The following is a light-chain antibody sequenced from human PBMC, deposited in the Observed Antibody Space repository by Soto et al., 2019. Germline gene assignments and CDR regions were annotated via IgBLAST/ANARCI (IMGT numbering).Light chain of an antibody. Sequence: IQMTQSPSTFSASVGDRVTITCRASESISKWLAWFQQKPGEAPKVLIYKASSLQRGVPSRFSGSGSGTEFTLTISSLQPDDSATYFCQQYNDYWTFGQGTKVDIK. CDR1: ESISKW. CDR2: KAS. V-gene: IGKV1-5*03. J-gene: IGKJ1*01. CDR3: QQYNDYWT.